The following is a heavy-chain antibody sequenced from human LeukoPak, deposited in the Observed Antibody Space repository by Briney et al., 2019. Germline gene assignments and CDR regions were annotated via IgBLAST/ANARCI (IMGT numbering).Heavy chain of an antibody. CDR3: AKDDSSGYYRSYNWFDP. J-gene: IGHJ5*02. V-gene: IGHV3-15*01. D-gene: IGHD3-22*01. CDR1: GFTFSNAW. CDR2: IKSKTDGGTT. Sequence: PGGSLRLSCAASGFTFSNAWMSWVRQAPGKGLEWVGRIKSKTDGGTTDYAAPVKGRFTISRDDSKNTLYLQMNSLRAEDTAVYYCAKDDSSGYYRSYNWFDPWGQGTLVTVSS.